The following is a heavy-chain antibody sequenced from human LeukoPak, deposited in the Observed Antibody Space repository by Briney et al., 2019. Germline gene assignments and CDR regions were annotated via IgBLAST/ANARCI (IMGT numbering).Heavy chain of an antibody. J-gene: IGHJ4*02. Sequence: GGSLRLSCAGSGFKFSNYAMSWVRQAPGKGLERVSGITDNGGDTLHADSVKGRFTISRDNAKNSLYLQMNSLRDEDTAVYYCASGYSGGSYGIDYWGQGTLVIVSS. CDR3: ASGYSGGSYGIDY. CDR2: ITDNGGDT. D-gene: IGHD6-19*01. CDR1: GFKFSNYA. V-gene: IGHV3-23*01.